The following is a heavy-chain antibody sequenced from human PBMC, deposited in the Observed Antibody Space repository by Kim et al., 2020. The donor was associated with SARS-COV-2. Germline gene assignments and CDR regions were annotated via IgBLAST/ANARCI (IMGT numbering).Heavy chain of an antibody. CDR1: GGSFSGYY. CDR2: INHSGST. CDR3: ATSRSGSSHYGMDV. Sequence: SETLSLTCAVYGGSFSGYYWSWIRQPPGKGLEWIGKINHSGSTNYSPSLKSRVTISLDTSKNQFSLKLSSVTAADTAVYYCATSRSGSSHYGMDVWGQGT. J-gene: IGHJ6*02. D-gene: IGHD3-10*01. V-gene: IGHV4-34*01.